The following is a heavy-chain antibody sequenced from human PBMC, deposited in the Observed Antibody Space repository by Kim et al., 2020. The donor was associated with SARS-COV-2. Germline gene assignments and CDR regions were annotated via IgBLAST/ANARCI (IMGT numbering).Heavy chain of an antibody. CDR1: GFTFSSYS. Sequence: GGSLRLSCAASGFTFSSYSMNWVRQAPGKGLEWVSGISITSTYINYADSVKGRFTISRDNARDSLYLHMSSLRADDTAVYYCAGVARRGQRDKESPGAFDVWGQGTLLTVSS. CDR3: AGVARRGQRDKESPGAFDV. J-gene: IGHJ3*01. V-gene: IGHV3-21*01. CDR2: ISITSTYI.